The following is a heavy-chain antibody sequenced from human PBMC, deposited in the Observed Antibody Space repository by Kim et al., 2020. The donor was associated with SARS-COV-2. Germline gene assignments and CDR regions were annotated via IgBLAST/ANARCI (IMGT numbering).Heavy chain of an antibody. CDR3: ASSTVTRPRYYYYGMDV. Sequence: SETLSLTCTVSGGSISSGGYYWSWIRQHPGKGLEWIGYIYYSGSTYYNPSLKSRVTISVDTSKNQFSLKLSSVTAADTAVYYCASSTVTRPRYYYYGMDVWGQGTTVTVSS. CDR1: GGSISSGGYY. CDR2: IYYSGST. J-gene: IGHJ6*02. V-gene: IGHV4-31*03. D-gene: IGHD4-17*01.